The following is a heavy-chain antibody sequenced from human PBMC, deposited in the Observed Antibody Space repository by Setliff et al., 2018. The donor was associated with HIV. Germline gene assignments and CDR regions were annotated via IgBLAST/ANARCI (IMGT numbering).Heavy chain of an antibody. CDR3: ARGPYGPPDAFDI. J-gene: IGHJ3*02. CDR1: GFSLSTSAMR. Sequence: SGPTLVNPTQTLTLTCTFSGFSLSTSAMRVSWIRQPPGKALEGLARTDWDDDKFYSTSLKTRLTISKDTSKNQVVLTMTNMDPVDTAKYYCARGPYGPPDAFDIWGQGTMVTVSS. V-gene: IGHV2-70*04. CDR2: TDWDDDK. D-gene: IGHD3-10*01.